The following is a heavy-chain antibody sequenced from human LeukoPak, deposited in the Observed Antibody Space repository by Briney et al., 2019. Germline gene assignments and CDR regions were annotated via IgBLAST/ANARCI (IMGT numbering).Heavy chain of an antibody. CDR2: IYYSGST. D-gene: IGHD5-24*01. J-gene: IGHJ6*02. CDR1: GGSISSYY. V-gene: IGHV4-59*01. Sequence: PSETLSLTCTVSGGSISSYYWSWIRQPPGKGLEWIGYIYYSGSTDYNPSLESRVTISVETSKNQFSLKLSSVTAADTAVYYCARADGYYYGMDVWGQGTTVTVSS. CDR3: ARADGYYYGMDV.